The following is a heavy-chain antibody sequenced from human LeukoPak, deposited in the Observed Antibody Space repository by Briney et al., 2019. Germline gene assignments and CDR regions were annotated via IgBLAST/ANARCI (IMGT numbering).Heavy chain of an antibody. CDR1: GFTFSSYA. CDR2: ISGSGGST. V-gene: IGHV3-23*01. D-gene: IGHD3-22*01. J-gene: IGHJ4*02. CDR3: AKASAMIVVVSKHFDY. Sequence: GGSLRLSCAASGFTFSSYAMSWVRQAPGKGLEWVSAISGSGGSTYYADSVKGRFTISRDNSKNTLFLQMNSLRAEDTAVYYCAKASAMIVVVSKHFDYWGQGTLVTVSS.